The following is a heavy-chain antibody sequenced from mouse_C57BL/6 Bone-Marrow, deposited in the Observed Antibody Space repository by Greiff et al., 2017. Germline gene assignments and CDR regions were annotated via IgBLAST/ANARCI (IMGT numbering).Heavy chain of an antibody. J-gene: IGHJ3*01. CDR3: AREDDGYYWFAY. CDR1: GYAFTNYL. D-gene: IGHD2-3*01. V-gene: IGHV1-54*01. Sequence: VQLQQSGAELVRPGTSVKVSCKASGYAFTNYLIEWVKQRPGPGLEWIGVINPGSGGTNYNEKFQGKATLTADKSSSTAYMQLSSLTSEDSAVYFCAREDDGYYWFAYWGQGTLVTVSA. CDR2: INPGSGGT.